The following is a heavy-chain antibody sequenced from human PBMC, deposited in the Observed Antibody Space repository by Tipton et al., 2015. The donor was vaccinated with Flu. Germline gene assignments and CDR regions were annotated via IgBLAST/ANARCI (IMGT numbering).Heavy chain of an antibody. CDR1: GFTLSTNW. Sequence: SLRLSCAASGFTLSTNWMSWVRQAPGKGLEWVANIRRDGSERYYVDSVKGRFTISRDNANNSLYLQMNSLRAEDTAVYYCARDRRYYGMDVWGQGTTVTVSS. J-gene: IGHJ6*02. CDR2: IRRDGSER. V-gene: IGHV3-7*01. CDR3: ARDRRYYGMDV.